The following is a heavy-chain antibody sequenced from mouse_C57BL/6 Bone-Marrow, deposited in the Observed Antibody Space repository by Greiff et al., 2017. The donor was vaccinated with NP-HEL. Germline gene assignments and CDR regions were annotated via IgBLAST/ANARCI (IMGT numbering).Heavy chain of an antibody. V-gene: IGHV5-12*01. J-gene: IGHJ1*03. CDR3: ARRPYGSSYWYFDV. Sequence: DVQLVESGGGLVQPGGSLKLSCAASGFTFSDYYMYWVRQTPEKRLEWVAYISNGGGSTYYPDTVKGRFTISRDNAKNTLYLQMSRLKSEDTAMYYCARRPYGSSYWYFDVWGTGTTVTVSS. CDR2: ISNGGGST. D-gene: IGHD1-1*01. CDR1: GFTFSDYY.